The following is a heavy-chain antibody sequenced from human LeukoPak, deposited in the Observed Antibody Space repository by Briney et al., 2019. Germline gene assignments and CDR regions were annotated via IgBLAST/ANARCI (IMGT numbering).Heavy chain of an antibody. CDR3: ARAFIGTYYFDY. Sequence: PGGSLRLSCAASGSTVSRNYMSWVRQAPGKGLEWVAVIWYDGSNKYYADSVKGRFTISRDNSKNTLYLQMNSLRAEDTAVYYCARAFIGTYYFDYWGQGTLVTVSS. J-gene: IGHJ4*02. V-gene: IGHV3-33*08. CDR1: GSTVSRNY. D-gene: IGHD1-26*01. CDR2: IWYDGSNK.